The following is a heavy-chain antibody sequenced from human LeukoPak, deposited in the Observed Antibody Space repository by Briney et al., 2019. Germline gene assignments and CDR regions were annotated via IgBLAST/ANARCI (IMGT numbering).Heavy chain of an antibody. J-gene: IGHJ4*02. CDR3: ATDYGGTMGSFDY. Sequence: SETLSLTCTVSGGSISRYYWSWIRQPPGKGLEWSGYIYYSGSTNYNPSLKSRVTISVDTSKNQFSLKLSSVTAADMAGYYCATDYGGTMGSFDYWGQGTLVTVSS. V-gene: IGHV4-59*08. D-gene: IGHD4-23*01. CDR2: IYYSGST. CDR1: GGSISRYY.